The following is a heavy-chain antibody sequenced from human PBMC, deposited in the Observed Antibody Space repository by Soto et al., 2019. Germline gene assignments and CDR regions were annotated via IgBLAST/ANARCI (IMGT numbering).Heavy chain of an antibody. J-gene: IGHJ2*01. Sequence: VQLVESGGGVVQPGRSLRLSCAASGFVYSTYAMPWVRLSPGKGLEWVALIWNDGTKEYYVDSVKGRFTISRDNSQNTLNLQMDSLRAADTAVYFCVRGIPSQYSSNWLYWYFDLWGRGTQVTVSS. D-gene: IGHD6-13*01. CDR3: VRGIPSQYSSNWLYWYFDL. CDR2: IWNDGTKE. V-gene: IGHV3-33*01. CDR1: GFVYSTYA.